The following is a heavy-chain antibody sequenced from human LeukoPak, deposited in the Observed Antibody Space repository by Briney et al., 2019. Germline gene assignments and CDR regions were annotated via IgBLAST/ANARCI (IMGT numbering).Heavy chain of an antibody. CDR3: AREAVSTRVFDY. V-gene: IGHV4-34*01. CDR2: INHSGRT. Sequence: PAETLSLTCAASGDSFIGYFWTWIRQAPGKGLEWIGDINHSGRTNYNPSLKSRVTISIDTSKNQFSLKMRSATAADTAVYYCAREAVSTRVFDYWGQGSLVTVSS. D-gene: IGHD5/OR15-5a*01. CDR1: GDSFIGYF. J-gene: IGHJ4*02.